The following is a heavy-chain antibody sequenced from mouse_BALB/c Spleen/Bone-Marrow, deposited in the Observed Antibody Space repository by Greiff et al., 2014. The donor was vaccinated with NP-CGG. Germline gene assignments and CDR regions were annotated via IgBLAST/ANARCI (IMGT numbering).Heavy chain of an antibody. J-gene: IGHJ3*01. CDR3: ASYRGAY. V-gene: IGHV1S81*02. D-gene: IGHD2-12*01. Sequence: QVQLQQSGAELVKPGASVKLSCKASGYTFTSYWMHRVKQRPGQGLEWIGEINPSNGRTNYNEKFKIKATLTVDKSSSTAYMQLSSLTSEDSAVYYCASYRGAYWGQGTLVTVSA. CDR1: GYTFTSYW. CDR2: INPSNGRT.